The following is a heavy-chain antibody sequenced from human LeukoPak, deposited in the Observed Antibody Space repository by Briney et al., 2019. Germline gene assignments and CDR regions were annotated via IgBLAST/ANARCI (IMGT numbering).Heavy chain of an antibody. Sequence: SETLSLTCTVSGGSISSYYWSWIRQPPGKGLEWIGYIYYSGSTNYNPSLKSRVTISVDTSKNQFSLKLSSVTAADTAVYYCARGRSYYGDYRNWFDPWGQGTLVTVSS. CDR1: GGSISSYY. J-gene: IGHJ5*02. CDR3: ARGRSYYGDYRNWFDP. D-gene: IGHD4-17*01. V-gene: IGHV4-59*12. CDR2: IYYSGST.